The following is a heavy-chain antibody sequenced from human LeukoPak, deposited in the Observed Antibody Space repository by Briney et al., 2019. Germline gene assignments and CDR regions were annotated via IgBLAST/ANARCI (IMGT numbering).Heavy chain of an antibody. CDR1: GFTFSSYS. CDR2: ISSSSSYI. Sequence: GSLRLSCAASGFTFSSYSMNWVRQAPGKGLEWVSSISSSSSYIYYADSLKGRFTISRDNAKNSLYLQMNSLRAEDTAVYYCASRGDGAQGGYYYYGMDVWGQGTTVTVSS. J-gene: IGHJ6*02. D-gene: IGHD3-16*01. V-gene: IGHV3-21*01. CDR3: ASRGDGAQGGYYYYGMDV.